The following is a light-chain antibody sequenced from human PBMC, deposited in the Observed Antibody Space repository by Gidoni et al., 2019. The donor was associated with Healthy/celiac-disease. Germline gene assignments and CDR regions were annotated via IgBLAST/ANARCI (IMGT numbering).Light chain of an antibody. CDR3: MQAIQTPFT. CDR2: LGS. V-gene: IGKV2-28*01. Sequence: IAMTQSPLSLLVTPGEPASLPCRSSQSLLHSNGYYYLDWYLQTPGQPQQLLIYLGSNRASGVPNRFSGSGSGTDFTLKISRVEAEDVGVYYCMQAIQTPFTFGPGTKVDIK. J-gene: IGKJ3*01. CDR1: QSLLHSNGYYY.